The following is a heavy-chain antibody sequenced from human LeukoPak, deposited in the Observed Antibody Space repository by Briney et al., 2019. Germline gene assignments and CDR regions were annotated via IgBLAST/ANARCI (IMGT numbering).Heavy chain of an antibody. D-gene: IGHD5-12*01. V-gene: IGHV3-21*01. J-gene: IGHJ4*02. Sequence: GGSLRLSCAASQFTFSSSDMNWVRQAPGKGLEWVSSISSGGTYVDYADSVKGRFTISRDNAKNSLYLQMNSLRAEDTAVFYCARDPGYSNSPYYLDYWGQGTLVTVSS. CDR2: ISSGGTYV. CDR3: ARDPGYSNSPYYLDY. CDR1: QFTFSSSD.